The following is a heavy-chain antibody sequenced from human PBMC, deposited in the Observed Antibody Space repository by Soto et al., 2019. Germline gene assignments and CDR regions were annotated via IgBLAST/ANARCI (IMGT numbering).Heavy chain of an antibody. CDR1: GGSINSYF. CDR3: ARAGTNMVQFDY. D-gene: IGHD3-10*01. CDR2: IYYSGST. V-gene: IGHV4-59*13. J-gene: IGHJ4*02. Sequence: SETLSLTCTVSGGSINSYFWSWIRQSPGKGLEWIGHIYYSGSTSYSPSLKSRVSISVDTSKNQFSLEVHSVTAADTAVYYCARAGTNMVQFDYWGQGTRVPSPQ.